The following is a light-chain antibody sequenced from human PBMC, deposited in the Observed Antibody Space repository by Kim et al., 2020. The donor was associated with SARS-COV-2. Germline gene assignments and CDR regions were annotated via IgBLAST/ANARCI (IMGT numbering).Light chain of an antibody. CDR3: QQYNNWPPWT. V-gene: IGKV3-15*01. CDR2: GAS. CDR1: QSVNSN. J-gene: IGKJ1*01. Sequence: EIVMTQSPATLSVSPGESLTLSCRASQSVNSNLAWYQQKPGQAPRLLIYGASTRATGIPARFSGSGSGTEFTLTISSLQSEDFAVYYCQQYNNWPPWTFGQGTKVDIK.